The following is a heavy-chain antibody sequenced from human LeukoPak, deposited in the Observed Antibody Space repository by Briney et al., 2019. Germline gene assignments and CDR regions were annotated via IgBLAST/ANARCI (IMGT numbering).Heavy chain of an antibody. J-gene: IGHJ1*01. CDR1: GGSITTYY. V-gene: IGHV4-59*01. D-gene: IGHD6-6*01. CDR3: ARGGAARLHFQN. CDR2: IYHSGSK. Sequence: KYSQTLSPTCTVSGGSITTYYSNWIPHPPGKGLEWIGYIYHSGSKNYNPSLQSRVTISVDTSKKQFFLNLNAVTAGDAAVYYCARGGAARLHFQNWGQGSLVTVSS.